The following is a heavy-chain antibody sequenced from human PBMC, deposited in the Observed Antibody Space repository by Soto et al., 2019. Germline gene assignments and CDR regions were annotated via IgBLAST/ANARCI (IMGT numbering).Heavy chain of an antibody. CDR1: GFTFSSYA. V-gene: IGHV3-23*01. Sequence: GESLKISCTASGFTFSSYAMSWVRQAPGKGLEWVSAISGSGGSTYYADSVKGRFTISRDNSKNTLYLQMNSLRAEDTAVYYCAKGSSGYYYAFGWFDPWGQGTLVTVSS. CDR2: ISGSGGST. CDR3: AKGSSGYYYAFGWFDP. J-gene: IGHJ5*02. D-gene: IGHD3-22*01.